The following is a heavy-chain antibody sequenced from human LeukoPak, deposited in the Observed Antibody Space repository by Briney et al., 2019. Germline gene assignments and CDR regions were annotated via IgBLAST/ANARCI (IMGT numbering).Heavy chain of an antibody. Sequence: QTGGSLRLSCAASGFTFSSYDMNWVRQAPGKGLEWVSYISTGSNTMYYADSVKGRFTISRDNAKNSLYLQMNSLRAEDTAVYYCARGPPLFGPWGQGTLVTVSS. CDR3: ARGPPLFGP. V-gene: IGHV3-48*01. CDR1: GFTFSSYD. CDR2: ISTGSNTM. J-gene: IGHJ5*02.